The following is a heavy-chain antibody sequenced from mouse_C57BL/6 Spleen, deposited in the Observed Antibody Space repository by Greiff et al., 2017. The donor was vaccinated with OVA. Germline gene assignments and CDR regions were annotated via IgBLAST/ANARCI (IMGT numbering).Heavy chain of an antibody. V-gene: IGHV1-82*01. Sequence: VQLQQSGPELVKPGASVKISCKASGYAFSSSWMNWVKQRPGKGLEWIGRIYPGDGDTNYNGKFKGKATLTADKSSSTAYLQLISLTSEDSAVYFCVPRDDYSYAMDYWGQGTSVTVSS. CDR3: VPRDDYSYAMDY. J-gene: IGHJ4*01. D-gene: IGHD2-4*01. CDR1: GYAFSSSW. CDR2: IYPGDGDT.